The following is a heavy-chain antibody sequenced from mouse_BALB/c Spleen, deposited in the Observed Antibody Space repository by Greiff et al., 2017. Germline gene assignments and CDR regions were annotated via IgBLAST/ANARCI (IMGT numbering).Heavy chain of an antibody. CDR1: GDSITSGY. J-gene: IGHJ4*01. CDR2: ISYSGST. CDR3: ARSPRSMITTNYAMDY. Sequence: EVKLVESGPSLVKPSQTLSLTCSVTGDSITSGYWNWIRKFPGNKLEYMGYISYSGSTYYNPSLKSRISITRDTSKNQYYLQLNSVTTEDTATYYCARSPRSMITTNYAMDYWGQGTSVTVSS. D-gene: IGHD2-4*01. V-gene: IGHV3-8*02.